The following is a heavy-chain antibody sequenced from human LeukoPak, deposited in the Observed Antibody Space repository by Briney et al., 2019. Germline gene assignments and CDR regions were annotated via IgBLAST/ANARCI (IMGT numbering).Heavy chain of an antibody. Sequence: PGGSLRLSCAASGFTFSSYAMSWVRQAPGKGLEWVSAISGSGGSTYYADSVKGRFTISRDNSKNTLYLQMNSLRAEDTAVYYCAKVKNIVVVPAAPFDYWGQGTLVTASS. D-gene: IGHD2-2*01. V-gene: IGHV3-23*01. CDR1: GFTFSSYA. J-gene: IGHJ4*02. CDR2: ISGSGGST. CDR3: AKVKNIVVVPAAPFDY.